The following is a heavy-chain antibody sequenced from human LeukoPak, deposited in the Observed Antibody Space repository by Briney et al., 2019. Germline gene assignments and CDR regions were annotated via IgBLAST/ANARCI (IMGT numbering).Heavy chain of an antibody. J-gene: IGHJ3*02. Sequence: PSETLSLTCTVSGGSISSSPYYWDWIRQPPGKGLEWIGSFSYSGSTYYNPSLKSRVTISVDTSKNQFSLKLSSVTAADTAVYYCARRDAYCGGDCYSFSSYAFDIWGQGTMVTVSS. CDR1: GGSISSSPYY. V-gene: IGHV4-39*01. CDR3: ARRDAYCGGDCYSFSSYAFDI. D-gene: IGHD2-21*02. CDR2: FSYSGST.